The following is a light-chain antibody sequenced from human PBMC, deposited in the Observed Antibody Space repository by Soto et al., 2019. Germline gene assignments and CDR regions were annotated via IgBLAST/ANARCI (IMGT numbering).Light chain of an antibody. CDR1: QSISNW. CDR3: QQYNSYSWT. V-gene: IGKV1-5*01. J-gene: IGKJ1*01. CDR2: GAF. Sequence: DIQMTQSPSTLSASVGDRVTITCRASQSISNWLAWYQQKPGKAPKLLISGAFDLQTGVPSRFSGSGSGTEFTLTISSLQPDDFATYYCQQYNSYSWTFGQGTKVDIK.